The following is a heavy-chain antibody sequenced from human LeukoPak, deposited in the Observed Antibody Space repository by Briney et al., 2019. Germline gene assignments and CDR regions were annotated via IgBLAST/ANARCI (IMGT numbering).Heavy chain of an antibody. CDR1: GFTVSSNY. CDR3: ASSAFSSSGWYGDY. V-gene: IGHV3-53*01. CDR2: IYSGGST. Sequence: GGSLRLSCAAPGFTVSSNYMSWVRQAPGKGLEWVSVIYSGGSTYYADSVKGRFTISRDNSKNTLYLQMNSLRAEDTAVYYCASSAFSSSGWYGDYWGQGTLVTVSS. D-gene: IGHD6-19*01. J-gene: IGHJ4*02.